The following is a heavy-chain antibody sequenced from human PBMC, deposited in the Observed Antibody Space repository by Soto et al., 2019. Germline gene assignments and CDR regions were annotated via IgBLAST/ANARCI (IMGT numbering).Heavy chain of an antibody. CDR1: GYTFIGFS. Sequence: QEQLVQSGPEVKKPGASVKVSCESSGYTFIGFSLHWVRQAPGQGLEGMGWINPKNGDTYYVQKFQGRVTMTRDTSINTVYMELKSLKSDDTAVYYCSKGRWTVGHCSGGSCYAGMDVWGQGTTVTVSS. CDR3: SKGRWTVGHCSGGSCYAGMDV. CDR2: INPKNGDT. J-gene: IGHJ6*02. V-gene: IGHV1-2*02. D-gene: IGHD2-15*01.